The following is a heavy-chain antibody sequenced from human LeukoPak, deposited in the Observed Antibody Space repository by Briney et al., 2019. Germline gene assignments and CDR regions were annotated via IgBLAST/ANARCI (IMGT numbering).Heavy chain of an antibody. Sequence: GGSLRLSCAASGFTFSSYWMSWVRQAPGKGLEWVSAISGSGGSTYYADSVKGRFTISRDNSKNTLYLQMNSLRAEDTAVYYCARDTLEEWELLWEDYWGQGTLVTVSS. CDR1: GFTFSSYW. CDR2: ISGSGGST. D-gene: IGHD1-26*01. CDR3: ARDTLEEWELLWEDY. J-gene: IGHJ4*02. V-gene: IGHV3-23*01.